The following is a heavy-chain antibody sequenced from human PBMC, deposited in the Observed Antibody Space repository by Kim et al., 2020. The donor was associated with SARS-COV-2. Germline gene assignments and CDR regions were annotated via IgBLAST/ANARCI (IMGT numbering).Heavy chain of an antibody. CDR2: T. Sequence: TSYAQKFQGRVTMTRDTSTSTVYMELSSLRSEDTAVYYCAREYSSSSFDYWGQGTLVTVSS. CDR3: AREYSSSSFDY. D-gene: IGHD6-6*01. J-gene: IGHJ4*02. V-gene: IGHV1-46*01.